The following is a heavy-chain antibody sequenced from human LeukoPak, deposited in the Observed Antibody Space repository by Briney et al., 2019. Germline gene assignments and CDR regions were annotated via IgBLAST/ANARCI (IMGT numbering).Heavy chain of an antibody. V-gene: IGHV1-69*04. Sequence: ASVKVSCKASGGTFSSYAISWVRQAPGQGLEWMGRIIPILGITNYAQKFQGRVTITADKSTSTAYMELSSLRSEDTAVYYCAFHDYGDYVFDYWGQGTLVTVSS. D-gene: IGHD4-17*01. J-gene: IGHJ4*02. CDR2: IIPILGIT. CDR1: GGTFSSYA. CDR3: AFHDYGDYVFDY.